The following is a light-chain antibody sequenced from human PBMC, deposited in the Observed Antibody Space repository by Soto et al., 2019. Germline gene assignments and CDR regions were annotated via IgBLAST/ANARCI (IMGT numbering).Light chain of an antibody. V-gene: IGLV1-40*01. CDR3: QSYDSTLGGFV. Sequence: VLTQPRSVSAAPGQRVTISCTGTSSNIGAGYDVQWYQRLPGTAPKFLIYGNKNRPSGVPDRFSGSKSGTSASLAITGLQAEDESDDFCQSYDSTLGGFVFGTRTKVTVL. J-gene: IGLJ1*01. CDR2: GNK. CDR1: SSNIGAGYD.